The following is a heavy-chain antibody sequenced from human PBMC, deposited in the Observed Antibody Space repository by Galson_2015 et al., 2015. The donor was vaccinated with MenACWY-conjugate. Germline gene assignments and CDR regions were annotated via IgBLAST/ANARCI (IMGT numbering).Heavy chain of an antibody. V-gene: IGHV3-23*01. J-gene: IGHJ6*02. CDR1: GITFSSNA. D-gene: IGHD2-2*01. CDR2: IGTGGGT. CDR3: AKFKYSTSWSNTHGMDV. Sequence: SLRLSCAASGITFSSNAMNWVRQAPGKGLEWVSGIGTGGGTYYADSVKGQFTISRDNSKNMVYLQMNSLRAEDTAIYYCAKFKYSTSWSNTHGMDVWGQGNPGHRLL.